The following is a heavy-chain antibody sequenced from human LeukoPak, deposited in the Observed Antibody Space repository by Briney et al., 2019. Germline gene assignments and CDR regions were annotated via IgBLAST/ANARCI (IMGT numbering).Heavy chain of an antibody. CDR2: ISYDGSNK. D-gene: IGHD3-22*01. Sequence: GGSLRLSCAASGFTFSSYGMHWVRQAPGKGLEWVAVISYDGSNKYYADSVKGRFTISRDNSKYTLYLQMNSLRAEDTAVYYCAKDTYYYDSSGYYLDYWGQGTLVTVSS. CDR1: GFTFSSYG. J-gene: IGHJ4*02. CDR3: AKDTYYYDSSGYYLDY. V-gene: IGHV3-30*18.